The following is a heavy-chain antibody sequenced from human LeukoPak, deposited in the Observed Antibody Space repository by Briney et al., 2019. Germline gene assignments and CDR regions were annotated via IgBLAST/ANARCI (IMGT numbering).Heavy chain of an antibody. J-gene: IGHJ4*02. CDR3: ARVGKWELPRLYYFDY. CDR2: ISSSGSTI. CDR1: GFAFSDYY. D-gene: IGHD1-26*01. V-gene: IGHV3-11*04. Sequence: GGSLRLSCAASGFAFSDYYMSWIRQAPGKGLGWVSYISSSGSTIYYADSVKGRFTISRDNAKNSLYLQMNSLRAEDTAVYYCARVGKWELPRLYYFDYWGQRTLVTVSS.